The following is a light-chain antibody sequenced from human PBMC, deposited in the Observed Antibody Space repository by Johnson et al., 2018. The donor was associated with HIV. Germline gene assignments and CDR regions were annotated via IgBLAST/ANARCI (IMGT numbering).Light chain of an antibody. CDR2: ENN. V-gene: IGLV1-51*02. CDR3: GTWDSSLSVSYV. CDR1: SSNIGKNY. Sequence: QSVLTQPPSVSAAPGQKVTISCSGSSSNIGKNYVSWYQQFPGTAPKLLIYENNKRPSGSPDRFSGSKSGTSATLDITGLQTGDEADYYCGTWDSSLSVSYVFGTGTKVTVL. J-gene: IGLJ1*01.